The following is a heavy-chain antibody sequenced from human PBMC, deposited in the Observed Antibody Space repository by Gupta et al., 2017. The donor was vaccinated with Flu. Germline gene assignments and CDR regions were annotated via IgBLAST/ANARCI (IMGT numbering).Heavy chain of an antibody. D-gene: IGHD2/OR15-2a*01. J-gene: IGHJ4*02. Sequence: ITLKESGPTLVKPTQTLTLTCTFFGFSLSTDGEAVGWIRQPPGKALEWLALIYWDGDRRDRPSLKSRLTITKDTYKNEVVLRMKEMDAVDTATYFWARAKNKSYFHSWGQGALVQVS. CDR3: ARAKNKSYFHS. CDR1: GFSLSTDGEA. V-gene: IGHV2-5*02. CDR2: IYWDGDR.